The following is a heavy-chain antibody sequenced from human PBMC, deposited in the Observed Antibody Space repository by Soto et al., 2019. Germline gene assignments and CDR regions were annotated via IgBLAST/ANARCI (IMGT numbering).Heavy chain of an antibody. J-gene: IGHJ2*01. CDR3: ARVPGGGDVPWYFDL. CDR2: IYYSGST. V-gene: IGHV4-31*03. Sequence: QVQLQESGPGLVKPSQTLSLTCTVSGGSIRSGGYYWSWIRQHPGKGLEWIGYIYYSGSTYYNPSLKSRVTISVDPSKNQFSLKLSSVTAADTAVDYCARVPGGGDVPWYFDLWGRVTLVTFSS. D-gene: IGHD2-21*02. CDR1: GGSIRSGGYY.